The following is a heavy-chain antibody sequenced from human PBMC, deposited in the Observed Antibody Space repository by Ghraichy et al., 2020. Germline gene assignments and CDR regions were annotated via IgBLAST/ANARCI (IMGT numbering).Heavy chain of an antibody. Sequence: SETLSLTCTVTGGSISSYYWSWIRQPPGKGLEWIGYIYYSGSTNYNPSLKSRVTISVDTSKNQFSLKLSSVTAADTAVYYCARGYGSGSYYNIPHPYYYYYGMDVWGQCTTVTVSS. CDR1: GGSISSYY. D-gene: IGHD3-10*01. J-gene: IGHJ6*02. CDR3: ARGYGSGSYYNIPHPYYYYYGMDV. V-gene: IGHV4-59*01. CDR2: IYYSGST.